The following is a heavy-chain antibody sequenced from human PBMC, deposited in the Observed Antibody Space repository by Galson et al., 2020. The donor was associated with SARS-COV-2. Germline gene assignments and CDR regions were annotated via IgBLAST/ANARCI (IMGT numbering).Heavy chain of an antibody. CDR3: ARHNPTGDEFDY. D-gene: IGHD4-17*01. J-gene: IGHJ4*02. CDR2: ISYSGST. Sequence: SETLSITCTVSGGSISPFYWSWIRQPPEKGLEWIGYISYSGSTNYHPSLKSRVTISVDTSKNHFSLKLSSVTAEDTAVYYCARHNPTGDEFDYWGQGTLVTVSS. CDR1: GGSISPFY. V-gene: IGHV4-59*01.